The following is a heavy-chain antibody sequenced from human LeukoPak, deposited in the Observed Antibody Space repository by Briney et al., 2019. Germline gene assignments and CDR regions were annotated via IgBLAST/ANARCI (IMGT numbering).Heavy chain of an antibody. Sequence: GGSLRLSCAASGFSVGGYWMHWVRQGPGMGLVWVSRINSDGSSISYADSVKGRFSISRDNAKNTLYLQMNSLRAEDTAVYYCTRGASGYGNFYYWGQGTLVTVSS. CDR2: INSDGSSI. J-gene: IGHJ4*02. D-gene: IGHD5-12*01. V-gene: IGHV3-74*01. CDR1: GFSVGGYW. CDR3: TRGASGYGNFYY.